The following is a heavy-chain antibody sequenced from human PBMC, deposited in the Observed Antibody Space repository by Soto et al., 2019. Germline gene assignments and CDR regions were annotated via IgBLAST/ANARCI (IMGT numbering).Heavy chain of an antibody. CDR3: ARGYCSSTSCQAPYYYYYGMDV. J-gene: IGHJ6*02. CDR2: IIPIFGTA. CDR1: GGTFSSYT. D-gene: IGHD2-2*01. V-gene: IGHV1-69*06. Sequence: SVKVSCKASGGTFSSYTISWVRQAPGQGLEWMGGIIPIFGTANYAQKFQGRVTITADKSTSTAYMELSSLRSEDTAVYYCARGYCSSTSCQAPYYYYYGMDVWGQGTTVTVSS.